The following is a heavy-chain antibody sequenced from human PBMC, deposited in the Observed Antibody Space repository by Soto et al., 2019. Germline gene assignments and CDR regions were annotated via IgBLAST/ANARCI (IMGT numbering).Heavy chain of an antibody. D-gene: IGHD1-1*01. Sequence: GGSLRLSCADFGFTFSSYAMGWVRKAPVKGLEWVSLISAGGDRTYYANSMKGRVTISRDNSKNILYLQMNSLRADDTAVYYCATQDFRGPTGTTWGQGTLVTVSS. V-gene: IGHV3-23*01. CDR1: GFTFSSYA. CDR2: ISAGGDRT. CDR3: ATQDFRGPTGTT. J-gene: IGHJ4*02.